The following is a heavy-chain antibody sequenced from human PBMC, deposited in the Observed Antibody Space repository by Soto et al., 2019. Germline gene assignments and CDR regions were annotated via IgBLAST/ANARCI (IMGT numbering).Heavy chain of an antibody. Sequence: GGSLRLSCAASGFTFSNYAIHWVRRAPGKGLEWVAVIWYDGRNQYYADSVKGRFTISRDNSKTSVYLQMNSLRVDDTAVYYCARVNDPIYYDTSGLDAFDIWGQGTMVTVSS. D-gene: IGHD3-22*01. CDR2: IWYDGRNQ. CDR3: ARVNDPIYYDTSGLDAFDI. J-gene: IGHJ3*02. V-gene: IGHV3-33*01. CDR1: GFTFSNYA.